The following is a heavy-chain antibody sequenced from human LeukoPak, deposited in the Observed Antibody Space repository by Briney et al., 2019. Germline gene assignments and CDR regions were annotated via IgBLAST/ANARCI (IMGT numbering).Heavy chain of an antibody. CDR1: GFTFSSYG. CDR2: IWYGGSNK. Sequence: GRSLRLSCAASGFTFSSYGMHWVRQAPGKGLEWVAVIWYGGSNKYYADSVKGRFTISRDNSKNTLYLQMNSLRAEDTAVYYCAKWDNKYYYMDVWGKGTTVTVSS. V-gene: IGHV3-30*18. D-gene: IGHD1-14*01. CDR3: AKWDNKYYYMDV. J-gene: IGHJ6*03.